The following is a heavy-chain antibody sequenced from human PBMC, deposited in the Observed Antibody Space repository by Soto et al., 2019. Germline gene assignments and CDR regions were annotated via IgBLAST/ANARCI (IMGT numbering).Heavy chain of an antibody. V-gene: IGHV1-69*12. Sequence: QVQLVQSGAEVKKPGSSVKVSCKASGGTFSSYAISWVRQAPGQGLEWMGGIIPIFGTANYAQKFQGRVTITAEESTSTAYMELRRLRSEDTAGYYCAGLGYRGKVGFDYWGQGTLVTVSS. CDR3: AGLGYRGKVGFDY. D-gene: IGHD5-12*01. CDR1: GGTFSSYA. CDR2: IIPIFGTA. J-gene: IGHJ4*02.